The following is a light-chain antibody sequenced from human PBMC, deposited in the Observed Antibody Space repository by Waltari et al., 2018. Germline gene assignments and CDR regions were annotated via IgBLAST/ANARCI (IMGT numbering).Light chain of an antibody. CDR1: SSDVGTYNY. Sequence: SALTQPASVSGSPGQSITISCTGTSSDVGTYNYVSWYQQHPGKAPKLLIYDVSYRPSRVSYRFSGSKSGNTASLTISGFQAEDEADYYCSSYITTNTLELFGGGTSLTVL. CDR2: DVS. J-gene: IGLJ3*02. V-gene: IGLV2-14*03. CDR3: SSYITTNTLEL.